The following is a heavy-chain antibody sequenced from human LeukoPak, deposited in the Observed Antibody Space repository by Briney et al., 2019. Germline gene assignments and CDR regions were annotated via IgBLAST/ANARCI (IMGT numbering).Heavy chain of an antibody. Sequence: GGSLRLSCAAAGFTFTNAWMNWVRQAPGKGLEWVGRIKSKTDGGTTDYAVPVKGRFTISRDDSKNTLYLQMNSLKTEDTAVYHCSTDPNNWNAPSMRGMDVWGQGTTVTVSS. J-gene: IGHJ6*02. D-gene: IGHD1-20*01. CDR3: STDPNNWNAPSMRGMDV. CDR1: GFTFTNAW. V-gene: IGHV3-15*07. CDR2: IKSKTDGGTT.